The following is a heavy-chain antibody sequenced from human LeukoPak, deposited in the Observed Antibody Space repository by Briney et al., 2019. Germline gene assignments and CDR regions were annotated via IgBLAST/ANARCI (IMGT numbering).Heavy chain of an antibody. J-gene: IGHJ3*02. CDR3: ARAGGSYYSQLAFDI. CDR2: ISAYNGNT. V-gene: IGHV1-18*01. D-gene: IGHD1-26*01. Sequence: GASVKVSCKASGYTFTSYGISWVRQAPGQGLEWMGWISAYNGNTNYAQKLQGRVTMTTDTSTSTAYMELRSLRSEDTAVYYCARAGGSYYSQLAFDIWGQGTMVTVSS. CDR1: GYTFTSYG.